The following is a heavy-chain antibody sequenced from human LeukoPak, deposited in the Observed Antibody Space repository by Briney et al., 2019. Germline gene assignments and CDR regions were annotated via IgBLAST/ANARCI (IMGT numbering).Heavy chain of an antibody. D-gene: IGHD3-22*01. J-gene: IGHJ4*02. V-gene: IGHV4-30-2*01. CDR2: IYHSGST. CDR1: GGSISSSSYY. CDR3: ARMVYDRSGYHFDY. Sequence: PSETLSLTCTVSGGSISSSSYYWGWIRQPPGKGLDWIGYIYHSGSTYYNPSLKSRVTISIDRSKNQFSLKLSSVTAADTAVYYCARMVYDRSGYHFDYWGQGTLVTVSS.